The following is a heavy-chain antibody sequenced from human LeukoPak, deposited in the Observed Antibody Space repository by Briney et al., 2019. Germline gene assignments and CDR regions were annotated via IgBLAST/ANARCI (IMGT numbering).Heavy chain of an antibody. D-gene: IGHD2-15*01. Sequence: GGSLRLSCAASGFTLSGSAMHWVRQASGKGLEWVGRIRSKANSYATAYAASVKGRFTISRDDSKNTAYLQMNSLKTEDTAVYYCTRHEGSYYMDVWGKGTTVTVSS. CDR3: TRHEGSYYMDV. CDR2: IRSKANSYAT. J-gene: IGHJ6*03. CDR1: GFTLSGSA. V-gene: IGHV3-73*01.